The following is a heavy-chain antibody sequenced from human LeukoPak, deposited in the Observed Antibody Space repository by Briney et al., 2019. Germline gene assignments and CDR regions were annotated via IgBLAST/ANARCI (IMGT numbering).Heavy chain of an antibody. V-gene: IGHV3-23*01. D-gene: IGHD6-19*01. CDR2: ISGSSGST. J-gene: IGHJ5*02. CDR1: GFTFSSYA. Sequence: PGGSLRLSCAASGFTFSSYAMSWVRQAPGKGLEWVSAISGSSGSTYYADSVKGRFTISRDNSKNTLYLQMNSLRAEDTAVYYCARDDPSSGWYGWFDPWGQGTLVTVSS. CDR3: ARDDPSSGWYGWFDP.